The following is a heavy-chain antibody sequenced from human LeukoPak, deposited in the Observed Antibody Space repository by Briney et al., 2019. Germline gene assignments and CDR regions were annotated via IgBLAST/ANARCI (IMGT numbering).Heavy chain of an antibody. D-gene: IGHD6-19*01. J-gene: IGHJ4*02. Sequence: GGSLRLSCAASGFTFSSYHMNWVRQAPGKGLEWVSYISFSSSTIYYADSVKGRFTISRDNAKNSLYLQMNSLRAEDTAVYYCARKGAVAGTLDYWGQGTLVAVSS. V-gene: IGHV3-48*01. CDR1: GFTFSSYH. CDR2: ISFSSSTI. CDR3: ARKGAVAGTLDY.